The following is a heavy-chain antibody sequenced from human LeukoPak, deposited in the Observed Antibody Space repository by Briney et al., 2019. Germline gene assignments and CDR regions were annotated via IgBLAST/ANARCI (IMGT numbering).Heavy chain of an antibody. Sequence: GGSLRLSCAASGFIFSNYAMNWVRQAPGKGLEWVSAISGSGGRTYYADSVKGRFTISRDNAKNSLYLQMNSLRAEDTAVYYCAGGVGANFDYWGQGTLVTVSS. D-gene: IGHD1-26*01. CDR3: AGGVGANFDY. V-gene: IGHV3-23*01. J-gene: IGHJ4*02. CDR2: ISGSGGRT. CDR1: GFIFSNYA.